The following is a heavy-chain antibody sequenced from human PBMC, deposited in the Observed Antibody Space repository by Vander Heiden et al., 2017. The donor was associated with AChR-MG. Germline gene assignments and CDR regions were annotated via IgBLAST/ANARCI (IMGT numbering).Heavy chain of an antibody. J-gene: IGHJ4*02. CDR1: GFTFSRYG. D-gene: IGHD6-13*01. CDR3: AKRAAAGRGNYFDY. Sequence: QVQLVESGGGVVQPGRSLRLSCAASGFTFSRYGMHWVRQAPGKGLEWVAVISYDGSNKYYADSVKGRFTISRDNSKNTLYLQMNSLRAEDTAVYYCAKRAAAGRGNYFDYWGQGTLVTVSS. CDR2: ISYDGSNK. V-gene: IGHV3-30*18.